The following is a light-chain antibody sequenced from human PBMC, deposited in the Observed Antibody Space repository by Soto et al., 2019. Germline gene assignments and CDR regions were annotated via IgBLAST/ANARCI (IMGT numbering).Light chain of an antibody. J-gene: IGLJ3*02. V-gene: IGLV1-44*01. Sequence: QSALTQPTSASGTPGQRVTIACSGRSSNIGSTTVKWYQQLPGTAPKLLLYNNNQRPSGVPDRFSGSKSGTSASLVISGLQSEDEADYYCAAWDDSLNGVVFGGGTKVTV. CDR1: SSNIGSTT. CDR2: NNN. CDR3: AAWDDSLNGVV.